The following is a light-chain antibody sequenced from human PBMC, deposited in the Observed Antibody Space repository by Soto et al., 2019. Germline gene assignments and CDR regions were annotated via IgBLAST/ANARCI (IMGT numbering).Light chain of an antibody. Sequence: QSVLTQPPSVSGAPGQRVTISCTGSSSSIGAGYDVHWYQQLPGTAPKLLIYGNSNRPSGVPDRFSGSKSGTSASLAITGLQAEYEADYYCQSYDSSLSGYVFGTGTKVTVL. CDR3: QSYDSSLSGYV. CDR2: GNS. V-gene: IGLV1-40*01. CDR1: SSSIGAGYD. J-gene: IGLJ1*01.